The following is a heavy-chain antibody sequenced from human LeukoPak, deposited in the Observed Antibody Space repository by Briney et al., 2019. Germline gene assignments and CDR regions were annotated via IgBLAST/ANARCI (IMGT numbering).Heavy chain of an antibody. Sequence: GGSLRLSCAASGFAFSSHEMNWVRQAPGKGLEWVSYISSSGGSIYYADSVKGRFTISRDNAKNSLYLQMNSLRADDTAVYYCARDAVDGYNYHASDIWGQGTMVTVSS. J-gene: IGHJ3*02. CDR2: ISSSGGSI. CDR1: GFAFSSHE. CDR3: ARDAVDGYNYHASDI. D-gene: IGHD5-24*01. V-gene: IGHV3-48*03.